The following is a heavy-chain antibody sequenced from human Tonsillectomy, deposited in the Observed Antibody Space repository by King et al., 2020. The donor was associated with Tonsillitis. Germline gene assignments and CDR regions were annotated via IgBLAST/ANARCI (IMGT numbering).Heavy chain of an antibody. V-gene: IGHV4-59*08. Sequence: VQLQASGPGLVKSSETLSLTCTVSGGSISSDYWSWLRQPPGKGLEWIGYIYYSGSTNYNPSLRRRVTISVDTSKNQFSLKLSSVTAADTAVYYCARHQMTIFGVGSPSPFDPWGQGTLVTVSS. CDR3: ARHQMTIFGVGSPSPFDP. CDR1: GGSISSDY. J-gene: IGHJ5*02. CDR2: IYYSGST. D-gene: IGHD3-3*01.